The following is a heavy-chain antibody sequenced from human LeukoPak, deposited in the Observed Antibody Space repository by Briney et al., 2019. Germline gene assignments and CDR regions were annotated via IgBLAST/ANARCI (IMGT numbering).Heavy chain of an antibody. J-gene: IGHJ5*02. V-gene: IGHV1-2*02. CDR2: INPNSGGT. D-gene: IGHD3-16*02. CDR1: GYTFTGYY. CDR3: ARDDYVWGSYREGSNWFDP. Sequence: GASVKVSCKASGYTFTGYYMHWVRQAPGQGLEWMGWINPNSGGTNYAQKFQGRVTMTRDTSISTAYMELSRLRSDDTAVYYCARDDYVWGSYREGSNWFDPWGQGTLVTVS.